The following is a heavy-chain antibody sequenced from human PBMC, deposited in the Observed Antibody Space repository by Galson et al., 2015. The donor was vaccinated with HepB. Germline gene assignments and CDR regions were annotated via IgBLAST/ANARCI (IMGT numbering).Heavy chain of an antibody. D-gene: IGHD1-26*01. J-gene: IGHJ4*02. CDR2: IIPIFGTA. CDR3: ASTHSGSYYGEFDYFDY. Sequence: SVKVSCKASGGTFSSYAISWVRQAPGQGLEWMGGIIPIFGTANYAQKFQGRVTITADESTSTAYMELSSLRSEDTAVYYCASTHSGSYYGEFDYFDYWGQGTLVTVSS. CDR1: GGTFSSYA. V-gene: IGHV1-69*13.